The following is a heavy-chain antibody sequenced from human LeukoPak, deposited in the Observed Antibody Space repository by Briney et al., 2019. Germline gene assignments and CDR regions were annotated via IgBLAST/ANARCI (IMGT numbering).Heavy chain of an antibody. Sequence: EASVKVSCKASGYTFTSYGISWVRQAPGQGLEWMGWISAYNGNTNYAQKLQGRVTMTTDTSTSTAYMELRSLRSDDTAVYYCARAYDSSGYYYSRHDAFDIWGQGTMVTVSS. J-gene: IGHJ3*02. D-gene: IGHD3-22*01. CDR1: GYTFTSYG. CDR3: ARAYDSSGYYYSRHDAFDI. CDR2: ISAYNGNT. V-gene: IGHV1-18*01.